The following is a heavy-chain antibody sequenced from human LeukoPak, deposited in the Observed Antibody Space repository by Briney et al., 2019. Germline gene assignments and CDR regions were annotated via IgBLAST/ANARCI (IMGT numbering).Heavy chain of an antibody. D-gene: IGHD1-26*01. Sequence: SETLSLTCTVSGGSISGYYWSWIRQPPGKGLEWIGEINHSGSTNYNPSLKSRVTISVDTSKNQFSLKLSSVTAADTAVYYCARGWVGYYYGMDVWGQGTTVTVSS. CDR1: GGSISGYY. CDR3: ARGWVGYYYGMDV. J-gene: IGHJ6*02. V-gene: IGHV4-34*01. CDR2: INHSGST.